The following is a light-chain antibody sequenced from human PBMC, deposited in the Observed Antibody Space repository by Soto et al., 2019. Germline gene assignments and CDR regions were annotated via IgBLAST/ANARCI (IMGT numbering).Light chain of an antibody. CDR3: QQYNNWPRAT. CDR1: QSISSN. J-gene: IGKJ4*01. CDR2: RTS. V-gene: IGKV3-15*01. Sequence: EILMTQSPATLSLSPGERATLSLRASQSISSNLAWYQQKPGQAPRLLVFRTSSRATGFPARFSGSGSATEFNLTISSLQPADFGAYYCQQYNNWPRATFGGGTKVDIK.